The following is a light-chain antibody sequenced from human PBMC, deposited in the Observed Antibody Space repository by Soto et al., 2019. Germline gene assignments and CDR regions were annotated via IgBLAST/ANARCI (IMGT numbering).Light chain of an antibody. Sequence: QSVLTQPPSASGTTGQTVNISCSGSTSNIGRTFVYWYQHFPWTAPILLIYRNNLLPSGVPDRFAASKSGTSTSLAISGLRSEDGADYYCASWDNNLRAYVFGTGTKLTVL. V-gene: IGLV1-47*01. J-gene: IGLJ1*01. CDR1: TSNIGRTF. CDR3: ASWDNNLRAYV. CDR2: RNN.